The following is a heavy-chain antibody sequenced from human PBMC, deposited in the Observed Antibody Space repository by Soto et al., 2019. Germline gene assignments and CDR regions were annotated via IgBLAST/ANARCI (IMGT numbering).Heavy chain of an antibody. J-gene: IGHJ6*02. CDR3: ATEGDGSGSYYYGMDV. CDR2: IIPIFGTA. Sequence: QVQLVQSGAEVKKPGSWVKVSCKASGGTFSSYAITWVRQAPGQGLEWMGGIIPIFGTANYAQKFQGRVTITADESTSTAYMELSSLRSEDTAVYYCATEGDGSGSYYYGMDVWGQGTTVTVSS. V-gene: IGHV1-69*12. CDR1: GGTFSSYA. D-gene: IGHD3-22*01.